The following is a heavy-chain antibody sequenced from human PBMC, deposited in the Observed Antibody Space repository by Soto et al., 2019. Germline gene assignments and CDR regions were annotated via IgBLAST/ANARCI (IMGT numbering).Heavy chain of an antibody. CDR2: IVPMFGTS. D-gene: IGHD3-3*01. CDR1: GGTSTRYA. CDR3: NRGSDYDFWSGYL. V-gene: IGHV1-69*06. Sequence: QGRLVQSGAEVRKPGSSVKVSCKVTGGTSTRYAINWVRQAPGQGVEWMGGIVPMFGTSKYAQKFQGRVTITADTSTNIAYMEWRSLRSEDTAVYYCNRGSDYDFWSGYLWGQGTLVSVSS. J-gene: IGHJ4*02.